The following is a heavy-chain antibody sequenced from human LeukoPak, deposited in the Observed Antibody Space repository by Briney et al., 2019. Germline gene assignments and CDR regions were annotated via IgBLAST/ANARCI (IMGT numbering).Heavy chain of an antibody. Sequence: GASVKVSCKASGYTFTSYGISWVRQAPGQGLEWMGWISAYNGNTNYAQKFQGRVTLTRNTSISTAYMELSSLRSEDTAVYYCTRGGPVAGTHKYFQHWGQGTLVTVSS. CDR2: ISAYNGNT. CDR1: GYTFTSYG. J-gene: IGHJ1*01. V-gene: IGHV1-18*01. CDR3: TRGGPVAGTHKYFQH. D-gene: IGHD6-19*01.